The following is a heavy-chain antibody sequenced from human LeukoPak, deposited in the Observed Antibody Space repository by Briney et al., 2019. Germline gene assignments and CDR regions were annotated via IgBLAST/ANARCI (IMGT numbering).Heavy chain of an antibody. J-gene: IGHJ4*02. CDR2: IQNDGSDK. D-gene: IGHD6-13*01. CDR1: GINFRSSG. V-gene: IGHV3-30*02. CDR3: AREGGRAVPGRFDQ. Sequence: LSGGSLRLSCAASGINFRSSGMHWVRQAPGKGLEWVTFIQNDGSDKYYAASVKGRFTISRGNSKNTVYLHMASLRADDTALYYCAREGGRAVPGRFDQWGQGTLVTVSS.